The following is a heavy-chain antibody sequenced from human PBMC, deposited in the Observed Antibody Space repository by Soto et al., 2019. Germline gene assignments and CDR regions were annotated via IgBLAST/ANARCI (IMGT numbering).Heavy chain of an antibody. CDR2: ISAYNGNT. D-gene: IGHD3-22*01. CDR1: GYTFTSYG. J-gene: IGHJ1*01. V-gene: IGHV1-18*01. CDR3: ARDRVESGYPEYFQH. Sequence: GASVKVSCKASGYTFTSYGISWVRQAPGQGLEWMGWISAYNGNTNYAQKLKGRVTMTTDTSTSTAYMKQNSLRAEDTAVYYCARDRVESGYPEYFQHWGQGTLVTVSS.